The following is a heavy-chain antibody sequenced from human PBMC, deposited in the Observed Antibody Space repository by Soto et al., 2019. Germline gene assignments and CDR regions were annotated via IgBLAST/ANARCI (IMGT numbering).Heavy chain of an antibody. D-gene: IGHD3-3*01. CDR3: ARGPTNYDFWSGYYNAFDY. V-gene: IGHV4-59*01. J-gene: IGHJ4*02. Sequence: QVQLQESGPGLVKPSETLSLTCTVSGGSISSYYWSWIRQPPGKGLEWIGYIYYSGSTNYNPSLKSRVTISVDTSKNQFSLKLSSVTAADTAVYYCARGPTNYDFWSGYYNAFDYWGQGTLVTVSS. CDR2: IYYSGST. CDR1: GGSISSYY.